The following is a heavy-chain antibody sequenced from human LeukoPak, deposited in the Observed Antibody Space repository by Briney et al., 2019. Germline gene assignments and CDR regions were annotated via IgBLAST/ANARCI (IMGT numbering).Heavy chain of an antibody. CDR2: TSGSGGST. CDR1: GFTFSSYA. J-gene: IGHJ2*01. CDR3: AKDGAQGYCSSTSCRLYWYFDL. D-gene: IGHD2-2*01. V-gene: IGHV3-23*01. Sequence: GGSLRLSCAASGFTFSSYAMSWVRQAPGKGLEWVSATSGSGGSTYYADSVKGRFTISRDNSKNTLYLQMNSLRAEDTAVYYCAKDGAQGYCSSTSCRLYWYFDLWGRGTLVTVSS.